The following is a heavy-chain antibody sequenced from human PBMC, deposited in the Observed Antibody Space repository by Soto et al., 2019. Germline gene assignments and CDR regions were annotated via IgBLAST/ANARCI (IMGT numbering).Heavy chain of an antibody. CDR1: GGSISSGGYS. J-gene: IGHJ4*02. CDR3: ARENTAMATVDY. Sequence: PSETLSLTCAVSGGSISSGGYSWSWIRQPPGKGLEWIGYIYHSGSTYYNPSLKSRVTISVDRSKNQFSLKLSSVTAADTAVYYCARENTAMATVDYWGQGTLVTVSS. D-gene: IGHD5-18*01. CDR2: IYHSGST. V-gene: IGHV4-30-2*01.